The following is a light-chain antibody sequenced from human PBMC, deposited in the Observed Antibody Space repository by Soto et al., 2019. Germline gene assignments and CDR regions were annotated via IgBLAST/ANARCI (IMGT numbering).Light chain of an antibody. CDR2: CND. Sequence: QSVLTQPPSASGTPGQWVTISCSGSNSKIGKNYVNWYQQVPGTAARLLIYCNDKRLSGVPDRFSGSKSGTSASLAISGLQYEDDARDYCDTWDDSLSGYWVFGGGTKLTVL. CDR1: NSKIGKNY. J-gene: IGLJ3*02. V-gene: IGLV1-44*01. CDR3: DTWDDSLSGYWV.